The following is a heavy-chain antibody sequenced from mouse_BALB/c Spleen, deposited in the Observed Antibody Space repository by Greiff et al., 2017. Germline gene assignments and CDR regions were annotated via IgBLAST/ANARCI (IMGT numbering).Heavy chain of an antibody. Sequence: QVQLKQSGPELVKPGASVKISCKASGYAFSSSWMNWVKQRPGQGLEWIGRIYPGDGDTNYNGKFKGKATLTADKSSSTAYMQLSSLTSVDSAVYFCARLMYDGYPFDDWGQGTTLTVSS. D-gene: IGHD2-3*01. CDR2: IYPGDGDT. J-gene: IGHJ2*01. CDR1: GYAFSSSW. V-gene: IGHV1-82*01. CDR3: ARLMYDGYPFDD.